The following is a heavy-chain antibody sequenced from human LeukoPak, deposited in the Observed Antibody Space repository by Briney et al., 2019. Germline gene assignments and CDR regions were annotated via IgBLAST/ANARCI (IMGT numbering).Heavy chain of an antibody. D-gene: IGHD3-10*01. CDR3: ARAGTMVRGVPSPYYFDY. CDR2: IYYSGST. J-gene: IGHJ4*02. Sequence: PSETLSLTCTVSGYSISSGYYWGWIRQPPGKGLEWIGYIYYSGSTYYNPSLKSRVTISVDTSKNQFSLKLSSVTAADTAVYYCARAGTMVRGVPSPYYFDYWGQGTLVTVSS. CDR1: GYSISSGYY. V-gene: IGHV4-38-2*02.